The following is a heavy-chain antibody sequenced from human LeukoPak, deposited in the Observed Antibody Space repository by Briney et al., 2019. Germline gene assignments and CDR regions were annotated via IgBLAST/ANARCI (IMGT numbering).Heavy chain of an antibody. CDR3: VRVPGSGSWGEVDY. D-gene: IGHD3-10*01. CDR2: ISSSTGYI. J-gene: IGHJ4*02. CDR1: GFTFSTYS. Sequence: PGGSLRLSCVASGFTFSTYSMNWVRQAPGKGLEWVSCISSSTGYIYYADSMKGRFTISRDNAKNSLYLQMNSLRAEDTAVYYCVRVPGSGSWGEVDYWGQGTLVTVSS. V-gene: IGHV3-21*01.